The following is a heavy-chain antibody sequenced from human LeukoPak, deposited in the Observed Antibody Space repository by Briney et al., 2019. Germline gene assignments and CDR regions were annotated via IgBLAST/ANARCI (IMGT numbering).Heavy chain of an antibody. CDR2: INPNSGGT. CDR3: ATSSGWKSNIDY. D-gene: IGHD6-19*01. CDR1: GYTFTGYY. Sequence: ASVKVSCKASGYTFTGYYMHWVRQAPGQGLEWMGWINPNSGGTNYAQKFQGRVTMTRDTSISTAYMELSRLRSDDTAVFYCATSSGWKSNIDYWGQGTLVTVSS. J-gene: IGHJ4*02. V-gene: IGHV1-2*02.